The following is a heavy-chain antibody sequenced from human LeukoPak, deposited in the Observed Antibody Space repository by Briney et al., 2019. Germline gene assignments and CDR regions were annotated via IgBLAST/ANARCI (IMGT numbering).Heavy chain of an antibody. D-gene: IGHD4-11*01. CDR2: ISYDGSNK. Sequence: GGSLRLSCAASGFTISSHYMHWVRQAPGKGLEWVAVISYDGSNKYYADSVKGRFTISRDNSKNTLYLQMNSLRAEDTAVYYCARDDYINYPYDYWGQGTLVTVSS. CDR3: ARDDYINYPYDY. V-gene: IGHV3-30*04. CDR1: GFTISSHY. J-gene: IGHJ4*02.